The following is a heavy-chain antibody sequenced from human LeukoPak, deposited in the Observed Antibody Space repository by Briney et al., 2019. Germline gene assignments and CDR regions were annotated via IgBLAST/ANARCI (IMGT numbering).Heavy chain of an antibody. CDR2: IYYSGST. CDR3: ARSGLDSRFYFGMDA. Sequence: SETLSLTCTVSGGSISSYYWSWIRQPPGGGLEWIGYIYYSGSTNYNPSLKRRVTISLDTSKSQFSLKLRSVTAADTAVYYCARSGLDSRFYFGMDAWGQGTTVTVSS. CDR1: GGSISSYY. V-gene: IGHV4-59*01. J-gene: IGHJ6*02. D-gene: IGHD5-12*01.